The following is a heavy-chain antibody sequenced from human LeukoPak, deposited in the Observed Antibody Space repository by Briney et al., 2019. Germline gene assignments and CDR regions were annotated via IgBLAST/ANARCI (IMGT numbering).Heavy chain of an antibody. J-gene: IGHJ4*02. CDR3: ARDSKVYYDSSGYHDY. CDR1: AYTFTSYG. V-gene: IGHV1-18*01. Sequence: ASVTLCCKAAAYTFTSYGISWVRQAPGQGHEWMGWISIYNGNTNYSQKLQVKVTMTTDTSTSTAYMELRSLRSDDTAVYYCARDSKVYYDSSGYHDYWGQGTLVTVSS. CDR2: ISIYNGNT. D-gene: IGHD3-22*01.